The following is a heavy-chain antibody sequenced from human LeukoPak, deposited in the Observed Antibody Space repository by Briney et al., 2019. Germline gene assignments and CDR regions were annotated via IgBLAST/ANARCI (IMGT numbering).Heavy chain of an antibody. CDR3: ARDPRSYSSTY. CDR1: GYTFTSYG. D-gene: IGHD6-13*01. CDR2: MNPNSGNT. Sequence: ASVKVSCTASGYTFTSYGISWVRQATGQGLEWMGWMNPNSGNTGYAQKFQGRVTMTKNTSISTAYLELSSLRSEDTAVYYCARDPRSYSSTYWGQGTLVTVSS. J-gene: IGHJ4*02. V-gene: IGHV1-8*02.